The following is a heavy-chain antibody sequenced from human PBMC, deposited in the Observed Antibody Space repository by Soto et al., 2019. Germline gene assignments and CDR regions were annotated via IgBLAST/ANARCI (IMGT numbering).Heavy chain of an antibody. V-gene: IGHV3-33*01. CDR2: IWYDGSNK. CDR1: GFTFSSYG. Sequence: GGSLRLSCAASGFTFSSYGMHWVRQAPGKGLEWVAVIWYDGSNKYYADSVKGRFTISRDNSKNTLYLQMNSLRAEDTAVYYCAREDIAAAPRSYYYYGMDVWGQGTTVTVSS. CDR3: AREDIAAAPRSYYYYGMDV. J-gene: IGHJ6*02. D-gene: IGHD6-13*01.